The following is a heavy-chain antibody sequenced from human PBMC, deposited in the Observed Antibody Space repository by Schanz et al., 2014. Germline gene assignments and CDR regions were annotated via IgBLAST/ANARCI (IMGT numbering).Heavy chain of an antibody. J-gene: IGHJ4*02. V-gene: IGHV3-66*02. CDR3: ARLDPYWRSGTCSRAFDF. CDR2: IFTDGRT. Sequence: EVQLVESGGGLVQPGGSLRLSCAASGFAVDNYYMSCVRQAPGRGLEWVSIIFTDGRTYYADSVKGRFTISRDSSKNTLFLQMNSLRTEDTAVYYCARLDPYWRSGTCSRAFDFWGQGTLVTVSS. D-gene: IGHD2-2*01. CDR1: GFAVDNYY.